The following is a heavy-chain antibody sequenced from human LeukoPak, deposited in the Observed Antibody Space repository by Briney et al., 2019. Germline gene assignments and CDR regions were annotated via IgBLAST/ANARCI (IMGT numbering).Heavy chain of an antibody. Sequence: SVKVSCKASGGTFSSYAISWVRQAPGQGLEWMGRIIPILGIANYARKFQGRATITADKSTSTAYMELSSLRSEDTAVYYCARGRVHCSSTGCPDYYYYYYGMDVWGQGTLVTVSS. J-gene: IGHJ6*02. CDR3: ARGRVHCSSTGCPDYYYYYYGMDV. V-gene: IGHV1-69*04. CDR2: IIPILGIA. CDR1: GGTFSSYA. D-gene: IGHD2-2*01.